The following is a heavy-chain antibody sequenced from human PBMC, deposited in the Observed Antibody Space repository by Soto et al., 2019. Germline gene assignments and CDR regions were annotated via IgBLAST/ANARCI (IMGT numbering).Heavy chain of an antibody. CDR3: ARGPGVYYDILTGYYPNNWFDP. V-gene: IGHV1-69*13. Sequence: SVKVSCKASGGTFSSYAISWVRQAPGQGLEWIGGIIPIFGTANYAQKFQGRVTITADESTSTAYMELSSLRSEDTAVYYCARGPGVYYDILTGYYPNNWFDPWGQGTLVTVSS. CDR2: IIPIFGTA. J-gene: IGHJ5*02. CDR1: GGTFSSYA. D-gene: IGHD3-9*01.